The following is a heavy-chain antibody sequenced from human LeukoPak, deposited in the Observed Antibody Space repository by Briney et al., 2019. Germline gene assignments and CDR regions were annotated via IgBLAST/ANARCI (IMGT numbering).Heavy chain of an antibody. CDR3: AKGKDTLNPYWYFDV. J-gene: IGHJ2*01. CDR1: GFTFDDYV. Sequence: GGSLRLSCAASGFTFDDYVMSWVRQAPGKGLEGVSGINWSGVSTGYADSVKGRFTISRDNTKNSLFLQMNSLRAEDTAFYYCAKGKDTLNPYWYFDVWGRGTLVTVSS. V-gene: IGHV3-20*04. CDR2: INWSGVST. D-gene: IGHD2-15*01.